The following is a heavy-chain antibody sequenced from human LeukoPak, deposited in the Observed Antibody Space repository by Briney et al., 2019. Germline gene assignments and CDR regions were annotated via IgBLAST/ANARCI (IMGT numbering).Heavy chain of an antibody. J-gene: IGHJ5*02. CDR2: INSDGRST. CDR1: GFTFSSYW. Sequence: PGGSLRLSCAASGFTFSSYWMHWVRQAPGKGLAWVSRINSDGRSTSYADSVRGRFTISRDNAKNTLYLHMNSLRAEDTAVYYCARPVYCSGGSCSGDWFDPWGQGTLVTVSS. D-gene: IGHD2-15*01. V-gene: IGHV3-74*01. CDR3: ARPVYCSGGSCSGDWFDP.